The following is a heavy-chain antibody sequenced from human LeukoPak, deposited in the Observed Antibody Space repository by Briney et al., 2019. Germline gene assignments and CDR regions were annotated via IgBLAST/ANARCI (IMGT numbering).Heavy chain of an antibody. Sequence: SETLSLTCTVSGGSISSYYWSWIRQPAGKGLEWIGRIYTSGSTNYNPSLKSRVTVSVDTSKNQFSLKLSSVTAADTAVYYCASTLQRGYCSGGSCYSDYWGQGTLVTVSS. J-gene: IGHJ4*02. CDR3: ASTLQRGYCSGGSCYSDY. CDR2: IYTSGST. CDR1: GGSISSYY. D-gene: IGHD2-15*01. V-gene: IGHV4-4*07.